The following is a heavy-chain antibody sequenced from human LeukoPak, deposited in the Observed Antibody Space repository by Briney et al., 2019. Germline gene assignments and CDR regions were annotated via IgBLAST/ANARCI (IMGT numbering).Heavy chain of an antibody. CDR3: ARGRGSGYPDY. Sequence: SETLSLTCTVSGGSISSSSYYWGWIRQPPEKGLEWIGSIYYSGSTYYNPSLKSRVTISVDTSKNQFSLKLSSVTAADTAVYYCARGRGSGYPDYWGQGTLVTVSS. J-gene: IGHJ4*02. CDR2: IYYSGST. V-gene: IGHV4-39*07. D-gene: IGHD3-22*01. CDR1: GGSISSSSYY.